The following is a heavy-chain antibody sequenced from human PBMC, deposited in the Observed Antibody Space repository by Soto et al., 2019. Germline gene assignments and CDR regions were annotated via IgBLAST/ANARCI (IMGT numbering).Heavy chain of an antibody. CDR2: ISSNGGST. V-gene: IGHV3-64D*06. D-gene: IGHD3-10*01. CDR1: GFTFISYA. Sequence: PGGSLRLSCSASGFTFISYAMHWVRQAPGKGLEYVSAISSNGGSTYYADSVKGRFTISRDNSKNTLYLQMSSLRAEDTAVYYCVKGGWGSYYKSFDYWGQGTLVTVSS. CDR3: VKGGWGSYYKSFDY. J-gene: IGHJ4*02.